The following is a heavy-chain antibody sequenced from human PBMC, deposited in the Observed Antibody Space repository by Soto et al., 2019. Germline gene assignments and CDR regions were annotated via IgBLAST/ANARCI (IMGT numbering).Heavy chain of an antibody. Sequence: EVQLVESGGGLVQPGGSLRLSCAASGFTFSSYWMSWVRQAPGKGLEWVANIKQDGSEKYYVDSVKGRFTISRDNAKNSLYLQMNCLSAEDTAVYSCAREEADSSAALIDPWGQGTLVTVSS. CDR1: GFTFSSYW. CDR3: AREEADSSAALIDP. D-gene: IGHD6-19*01. V-gene: IGHV3-7*01. CDR2: IKQDGSEK. J-gene: IGHJ5*02.